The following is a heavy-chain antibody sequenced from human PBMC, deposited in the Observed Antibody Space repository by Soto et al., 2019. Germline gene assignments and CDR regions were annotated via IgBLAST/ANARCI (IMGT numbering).Heavy chain of an antibody. CDR1: GFIFSTYG. CDR3: AKVGYCRGGRCYSDDAFEI. Sequence: QVQLVESGGGVVQSGRSLRLSCTASGFIFSTYGIHWVRQAPDTGLEWVALVSSDGSSKFYADSMKGRFTIYRDNSKNTLYLQMNSLTPEDTAVYYCAKVGYCRGGRCYSDDAFEIWGQRTVVTVSS. CDR2: VSSDGSSK. D-gene: IGHD2-15*01. V-gene: IGHV3-30*18. J-gene: IGHJ3*02.